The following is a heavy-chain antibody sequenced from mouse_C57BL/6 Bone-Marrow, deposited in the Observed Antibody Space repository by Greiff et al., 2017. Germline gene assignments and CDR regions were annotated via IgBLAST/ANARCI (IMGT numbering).Heavy chain of an antibody. J-gene: IGHJ3*01. CDR2: IYPGDGDT. V-gene: IGHV1-82*01. Sequence: VQLQQSGPELVKPGASVKISCKASGYAFSSSWMNWVKQRPGKGLEWIGRIYPGDGDTNYNGKFKGKATLTADTSSSTAYMQLSSLTSEDSAVYVCARARGWLLRSLFAYWGQGTLVTGSA. CDR3: ARARGWLLRSLFAY. D-gene: IGHD2-3*01. CDR1: GYAFSSSW.